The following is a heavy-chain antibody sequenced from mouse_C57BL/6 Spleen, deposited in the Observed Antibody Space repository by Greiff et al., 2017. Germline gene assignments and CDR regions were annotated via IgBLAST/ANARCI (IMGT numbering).Heavy chain of an antibody. CDR3: ARGMVLPDYFDY. J-gene: IGHJ2*01. Sequence: QVQLKESGAELVKPGASVKISCKASGYAFSSYWMNWVKQRPGKGLEWIGQIYPGVGDTYYNGNFKGKGTLTADKASNTAYMQHSSLTSEDSAVYFCARGMVLPDYFDYWGQGTTLTVSS. CDR2: IYPGVGDT. CDR1: GYAFSSYW. V-gene: IGHV1-80*01. D-gene: IGHD1-1*01.